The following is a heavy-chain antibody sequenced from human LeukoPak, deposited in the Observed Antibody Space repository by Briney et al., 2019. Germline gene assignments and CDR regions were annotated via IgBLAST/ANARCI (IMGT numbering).Heavy chain of an antibody. CDR3: ARDLVPNPSRGNWFDP. CDR1: GYSISSGYY. CDR2: IYHSGST. V-gene: IGHV4-38-2*02. D-gene: IGHD6-13*01. Sequence: SVTLSLTCTVSGYSISSGYYWGWIRQPPGKGLEWIGSIYHSGSTYYNPSLKSRVTISVDTSKNQFSLKLSSVTAADTAVYYCARDLVPNPSRGNWFDPWGQGTLVTVSS. J-gene: IGHJ5*02.